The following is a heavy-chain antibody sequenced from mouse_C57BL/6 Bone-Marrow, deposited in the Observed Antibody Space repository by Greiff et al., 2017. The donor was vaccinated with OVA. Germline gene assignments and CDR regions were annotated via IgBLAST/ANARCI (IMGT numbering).Heavy chain of an antibody. CDR2: IWRGGST. J-gene: IGHJ2*01. V-gene: IGHV2-5*01. CDR3: AKNEGYYGSSLDY. Sequence: VKLQQSGPGLVQPSQSLSITCTVSGFSLTSYGVHWVRQSPGKGLEWLGVIWRGGSTDYNAAFMSRLSITKDNSKSQVFFKMNSLQADDTAIYYCAKNEGYYGSSLDYWGQGTTLTVSS. D-gene: IGHD1-1*01. CDR1: GFSLTSYG.